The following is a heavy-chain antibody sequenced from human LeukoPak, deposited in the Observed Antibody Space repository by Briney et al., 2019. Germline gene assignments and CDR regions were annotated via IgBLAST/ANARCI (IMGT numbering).Heavy chain of an antibody. D-gene: IGHD2-2*02. CDR2: ISAYNGNT. J-gene: IGHJ3*02. V-gene: IGHV1-18*01. CDR1: GYTFTSYG. Sequence: GASVKVSCKASGYTFTSYGISWVRQAPGQGLEWMGWISAYNGNTNYAQKLQGRVTMTTDTSTSTAYMELRSLRSDDTAVYYCARDSDHKDIVVVPVAIPLGAFDIWGQGTMVTVSS. CDR3: ARDSDHKDIVVVPVAIPLGAFDI.